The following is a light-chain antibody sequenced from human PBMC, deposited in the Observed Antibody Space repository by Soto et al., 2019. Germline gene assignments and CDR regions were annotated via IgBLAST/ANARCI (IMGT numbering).Light chain of an antibody. CDR2: GAS. V-gene: IGKV3-15*01. J-gene: IGKJ1*01. CDR3: QQYYTWPRT. Sequence: EIVMTQSQGTLSVSPGEGATLSCRASQSVSTNLAWYQQKPDQAPRLLIYGASTTATGMPARFSGSGSGTEFTLTISSLQSEDFAVYYCQQYYTWPRTFGQGTRVEIK. CDR1: QSVSTN.